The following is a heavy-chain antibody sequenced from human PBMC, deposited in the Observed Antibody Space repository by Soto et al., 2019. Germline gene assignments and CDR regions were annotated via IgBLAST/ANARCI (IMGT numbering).Heavy chain of an antibody. D-gene: IGHD2-2*01. V-gene: IGHV3-15*01. CDR1: GFTFTNAW. CDR2: IRSRTDGGTT. J-gene: IGHJ5*02. CDR3: TTDVAGFCSITSCNLGSWFDP. Sequence: EVQLVESGGGLVKPGGSLLLSCAASGFTFTNAWMSWVRQVPGKGLEWVGRIRSRTDGGTTDYAAPVKGRFTISRDDSKNTLYLQMNSLSTEDTAVYFCTTDVAGFCSITSCNLGSWFDPWGQGTLVTVSS.